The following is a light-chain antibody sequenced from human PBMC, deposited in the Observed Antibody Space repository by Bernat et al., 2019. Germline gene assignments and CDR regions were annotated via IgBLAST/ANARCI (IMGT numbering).Light chain of an antibody. J-gene: IGKJ3*01. Sequence: DIQMTQSPSSLSASVGDRVTITCQASQDISNYVNWYQQKPGKAPKLLIYDASNLETGVPSRFSGSGSVTDFTFTISSLQPEDIATYYCQQFHSLLTFGPRTKVDI. CDR1: QDISNY. CDR3: QQFHSLLT. V-gene: IGKV1-33*01. CDR2: DAS.